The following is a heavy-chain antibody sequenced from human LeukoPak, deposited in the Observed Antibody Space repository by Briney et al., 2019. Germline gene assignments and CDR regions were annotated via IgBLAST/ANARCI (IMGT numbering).Heavy chain of an antibody. V-gene: IGHV3-30*03. CDR2: ISFDGNNE. Sequence: PGGSLRLSCAASGFTFSTYGMRWVRQAPGKGLEWVADISFDGNNEYYAYFVKGRFTTFGENSKNTLYLQMNSLRAEDTAVYYCATDRITKRWLQFSGDFWGQGTLVAVSS. J-gene: IGHJ4*02. D-gene: IGHD5-24*01. CDR1: GFTFSTYG. CDR3: ATDRITKRWLQFSGDF.